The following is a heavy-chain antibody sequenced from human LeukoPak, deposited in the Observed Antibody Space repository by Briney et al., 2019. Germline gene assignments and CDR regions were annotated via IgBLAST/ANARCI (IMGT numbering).Heavy chain of an antibody. D-gene: IGHD2-8*01. CDR2: IKHDGGET. V-gene: IGHV3-7*04. Sequence: GGSLRLSCAASGFTFSAYLMSWVRQAPGKGLEWVANIKHDGGETYYVDSVRGRFTISRDNAENSLYLQMNSLRVEDTAVYYCARGYCTYSTCYAGAFDIWGQGTMVTVSS. CDR3: ARGYCTYSTCYAGAFDI. CDR1: GFTFSAYL. J-gene: IGHJ3*02.